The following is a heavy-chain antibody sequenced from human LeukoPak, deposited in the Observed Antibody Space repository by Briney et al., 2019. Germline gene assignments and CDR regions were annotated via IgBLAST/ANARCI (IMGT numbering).Heavy chain of an antibody. J-gene: IGHJ4*02. CDR3: ARAGSIAVAGRLDY. D-gene: IGHD6-19*01. CDR1: GGSISSYY. V-gene: IGHV4-59*01. CDR2: IYYSGST. Sequence: SETLSLTCTVSGGSISSYYWSWIRQPPGKGLEWIGYIYYSGSTNYNPSLKSRVTISVDTSKNQFSLKLSSVTAADTAVYYCARAGSIAVAGRLDYWGQGTLVTVSS.